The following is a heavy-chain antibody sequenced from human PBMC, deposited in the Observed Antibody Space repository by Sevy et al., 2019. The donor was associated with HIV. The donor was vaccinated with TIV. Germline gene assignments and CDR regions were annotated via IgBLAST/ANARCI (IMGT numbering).Heavy chain of an antibody. V-gene: IGHV4-61*02. D-gene: IGHD3-16*01. J-gene: IGHJ4*02. CDR3: AREDPLGNIDS. CDR2: IYTSGGT. CDR1: GGCMSSGIYY. Sequence: SETLSLTCTVSGGCMSSGIYYWTWIRQPAGKGREWIGRIYTSGGTSGTTDYNPSLKSRVTMSVDTSKNQFSLKMTSVTAADTAVYFCAREDPLGNIDSWGQVTRVTVS.